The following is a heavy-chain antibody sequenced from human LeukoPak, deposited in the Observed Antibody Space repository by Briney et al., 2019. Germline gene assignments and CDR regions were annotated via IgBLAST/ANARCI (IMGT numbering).Heavy chain of an antibody. V-gene: IGHV4-34*01. CDR1: GGSFSGYY. CDR2: INHSGST. CDR3: ARRPYSSGWYGGWFDP. Sequence: SETLSLTCAVYGGSFSGYYWSWIRQPPGKGLEWIGEINHSGSTNYNPTLKSRVTISVDTSKNQFSLKLSSVTAADTAVYYCARRPYSSGWYGGWFDPWGQGTLVTVSS. D-gene: IGHD6-19*01. J-gene: IGHJ5*02.